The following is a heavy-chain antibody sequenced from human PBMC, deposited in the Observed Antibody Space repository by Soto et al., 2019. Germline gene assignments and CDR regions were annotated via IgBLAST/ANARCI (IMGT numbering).Heavy chain of an antibody. CDR3: ARDLGSSWTIDY. CDR1: GFTFSSYS. Sequence: EVLLVESGGGLVKPGGSLRLSCAASGFTFSSYSMNWDRQAPGKGLEWVSSISSSSSYIYYADSVKGRFTISRDNAKNSLYLQMNSLRAEDTAVYYCARDLGSSWTIDYWGQGTLVTVSS. CDR2: ISSSSSYI. V-gene: IGHV3-21*01. D-gene: IGHD6-13*01. J-gene: IGHJ4*02.